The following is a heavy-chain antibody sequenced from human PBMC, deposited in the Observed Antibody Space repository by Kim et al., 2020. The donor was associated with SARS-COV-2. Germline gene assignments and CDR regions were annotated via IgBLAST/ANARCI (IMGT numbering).Heavy chain of an antibody. Sequence: QKSQGGVTMTRDTSTSTVYMELSSLRSEDTAVYYCARTMVRGVITNWFDPWGQGTLVTVSS. D-gene: IGHD3-10*01. CDR3: ARTMVRGVITNWFDP. J-gene: IGHJ5*02. V-gene: IGHV1-46*01.